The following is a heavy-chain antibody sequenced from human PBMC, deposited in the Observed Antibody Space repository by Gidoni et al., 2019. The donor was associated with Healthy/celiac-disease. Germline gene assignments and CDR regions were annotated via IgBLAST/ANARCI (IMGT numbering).Heavy chain of an antibody. CDR1: GGPISSSSYY. J-gene: IGHJ4*02. CDR3: ARFLLGATTGYFDY. CDR2: IYYSGST. D-gene: IGHD1-26*01. Sequence: QLQLQESGTGLVKPSETLSLTCTASGGPISSSSYYWGWIRQPPGTGLEWIGSIYYSGSTYYNPSLKSRVTISVDTSKNQFSLKLSSVTAADTAVYYCARFLLGATTGYFDYWGQGTLVTVSS. V-gene: IGHV4-39*01.